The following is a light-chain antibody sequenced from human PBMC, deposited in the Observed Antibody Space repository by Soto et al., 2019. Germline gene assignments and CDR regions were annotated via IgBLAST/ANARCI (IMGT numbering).Light chain of an antibody. V-gene: IGKV3-20*01. CDR2: GAS. CDR3: QQYGSFPWT. CDR1: QSVNSNY. J-gene: IGKJ1*01. Sequence: EIVLTQSPGTLSLSPGERATLSCRGSQSVNSNYLAWYQQKPGQAPRLVIYGASSRATGIPDRFSGSGSGTDLTLTISRLEPEDFAVYYCQQYGSFPWTFGQGTKVDSK.